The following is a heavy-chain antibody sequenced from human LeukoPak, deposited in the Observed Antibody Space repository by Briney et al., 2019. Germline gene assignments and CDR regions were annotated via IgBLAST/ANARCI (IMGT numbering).Heavy chain of an antibody. Sequence: PSETLSLTRTVSGGSISSYYWSWLRQPPGKGLEWIGYIYYSGSTNYNPSLKSRVTISVDTSKNRFSLKLSSGTAADTAVYYWARGGYSYGMHAFDIWGQGTMVTVSS. CDR1: GGSISSYY. D-gene: IGHD5-18*01. J-gene: IGHJ3*02. CDR3: ARGGYSYGMHAFDI. V-gene: IGHV4-59*08. CDR2: IYYSGST.